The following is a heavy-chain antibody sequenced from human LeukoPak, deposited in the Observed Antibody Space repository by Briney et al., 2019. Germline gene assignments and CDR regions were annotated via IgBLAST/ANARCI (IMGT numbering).Heavy chain of an antibody. Sequence: SETLSLTCTVSGASTSSASYFWGWIRQPPGKGLEWIGTIYYSGSTYYNPSLKSRVTISVDTSKNQFSLKLRSVTAADTAVYYCARQGWVFGVVITWFDPWGQGTLVTVSS. J-gene: IGHJ5*02. CDR3: ARQGWVFGVVITWFDP. CDR2: IYYSGST. CDR1: GASTSSASYF. V-gene: IGHV4-39*01. D-gene: IGHD3-3*01.